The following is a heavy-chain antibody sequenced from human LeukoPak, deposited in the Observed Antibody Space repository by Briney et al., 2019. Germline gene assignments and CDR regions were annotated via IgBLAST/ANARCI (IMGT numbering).Heavy chain of an antibody. CDR3: ARAEGYGAIDY. D-gene: IGHD5-12*01. Sequence: GGSLRLSCAASGSTFSSYAMNWIRQAPGKGLEWVSSISSSSSYIYYADSVKGRFTISRDNANNSLYLQMNSLRAEDTALYYCARAEGYGAIDYWGQGTLVTVSS. J-gene: IGHJ4*02. V-gene: IGHV3-21*01. CDR2: ISSSSSYI. CDR1: GSTFSSYA.